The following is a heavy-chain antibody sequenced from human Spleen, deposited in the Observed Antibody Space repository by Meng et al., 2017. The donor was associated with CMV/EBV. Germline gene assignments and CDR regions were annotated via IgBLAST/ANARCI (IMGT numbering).Heavy chain of an antibody. CDR3: ARDLGPLIAASAYYFDF. V-gene: IGHV1-2*02. CDR2: INPENGAT. Sequence: ASVKVSCKASGYTFTDYYLHWVRQAPGQGLEWMVWINPENGATDYPQRFQGRVTMTRDTSISTAYMELSSLRSDDTAIYYCARDLGPLIAASAYYFDFWGQGTLVTVSS. J-gene: IGHJ4*02. CDR1: GYTFTDYY. D-gene: IGHD6-13*01.